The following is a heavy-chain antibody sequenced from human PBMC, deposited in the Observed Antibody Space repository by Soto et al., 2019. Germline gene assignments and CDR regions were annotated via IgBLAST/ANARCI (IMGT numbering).Heavy chain of an antibody. D-gene: IGHD6-19*01. J-gene: IGHJ3*02. V-gene: IGHV3-23*01. CDR3: AKVQWQWLDLDAFDI. Sequence: EVQLLESGGGLVQPGGSLRLSCEASGFTFSSYAMSWVRQAPGKGLEWVSAISGSGGSTYYADSVKGRFTISRDNSQNTLYMQMNSLRAEDTAVYYCAKVQWQWLDLDAFDIWGQGTMVTVSS. CDR2: ISGSGGST. CDR1: GFTFSSYA.